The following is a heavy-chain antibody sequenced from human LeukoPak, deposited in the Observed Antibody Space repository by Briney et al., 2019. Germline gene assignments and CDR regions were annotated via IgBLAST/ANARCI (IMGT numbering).Heavy chain of an antibody. CDR1: GFTFTSSA. V-gene: IGHV1-58*01. D-gene: IGHD1-7*01. Sequence: SVKVSCKASGFTFTSSAVQWVRQARGQRLEWIGWIVVGSGNTNYAQKFQERVTITRDMSTSTAYMELSSLRPEDTAVYYCAAATGTTGLLFDYWGQGTLVTVSS. J-gene: IGHJ4*02. CDR2: IVVGSGNT. CDR3: AAATGTTGLLFDY.